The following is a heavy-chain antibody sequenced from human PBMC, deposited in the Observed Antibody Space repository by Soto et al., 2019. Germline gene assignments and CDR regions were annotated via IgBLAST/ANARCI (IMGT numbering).Heavy chain of an antibody. D-gene: IGHD6-19*01. CDR1: CDSISSPKW. Sequence: QGQLQESGPGLLKPSGTLSLTCAVSCDSISSPKWWTWLRQPPGKGLEWIGDLLHSGTTNYNPSLKSRVILSVDKSQNQFSLSLTSVTAADTAIYYCAYSSGWYRHDVWGQGTSVTVSS. CDR2: LLHSGTT. CDR3: AYSSGWYRHDV. J-gene: IGHJ3*01. V-gene: IGHV4-4*02.